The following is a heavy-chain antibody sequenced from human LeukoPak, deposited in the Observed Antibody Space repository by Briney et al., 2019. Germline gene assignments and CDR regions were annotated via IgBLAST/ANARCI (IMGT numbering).Heavy chain of an antibody. V-gene: IGHV4-39*07. J-gene: IGHJ6*03. CDR1: GGSISSSSYY. CDR2: IYYSGST. D-gene: IGHD5-24*01. Sequence: PSETLSLTCTVSGGSISSSSYYWGWIRQPPGKGLEWIGSIYYSGSTYYNPSLKSRVTISVDTSKNQFSLKLSSVTAADTAVYYCAGSGRRWLQFSYYYYMDVWGKGTTVTVSS. CDR3: AGSGRRWLQFSYYYYMDV.